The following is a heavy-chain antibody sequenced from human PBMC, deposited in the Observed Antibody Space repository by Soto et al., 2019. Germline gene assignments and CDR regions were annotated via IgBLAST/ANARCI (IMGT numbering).Heavy chain of an antibody. V-gene: IGHV3-30*18. Sequence: PGGSLRLSCAASGFTFSSYVMHWVGQAPGKGLEWVAVISYDGSNKYYADSVKGRFTISRDNSKNTLYLQMNSLRAEDTAVYYCAKLGYCSGGSCPDGAQGFDPWGQGTLVTVSS. D-gene: IGHD2-15*01. J-gene: IGHJ5*02. CDR3: AKLGYCSGGSCPDGAQGFDP. CDR1: GFTFSSYV. CDR2: ISYDGSNK.